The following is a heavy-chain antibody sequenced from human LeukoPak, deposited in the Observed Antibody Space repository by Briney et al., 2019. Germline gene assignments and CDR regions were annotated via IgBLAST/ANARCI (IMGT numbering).Heavy chain of an antibody. Sequence: GGSLRLSCAASGFTFDDYAMHWVRQAPGKGLEWVSGISWNSGRIGYADSVKGRFTISRDNAKNSLYLQMNSLRAEDTAVCYCARGGYYGSGRYYFDSWGQGTLVTVSS. D-gene: IGHD3-3*01. J-gene: IGHJ4*02. CDR1: GFTFDDYA. V-gene: IGHV3-9*01. CDR2: ISWNSGRI. CDR3: ARGGYYGSGRYYFDS.